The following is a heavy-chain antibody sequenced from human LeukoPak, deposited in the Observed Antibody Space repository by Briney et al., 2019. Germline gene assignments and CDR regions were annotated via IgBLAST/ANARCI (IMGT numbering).Heavy chain of an antibody. J-gene: IGHJ4*02. Sequence: GGSLRLSCAASGFTFSSYAIYWVRQAPGKGLEWVSSISSSSSYIYYADSVKGRFTISRDNAKNSLYLQMDSLRAEDTAVYYCATDSPETAAFDYWGQGTLVTVSS. CDR3: ATDSPETAAFDY. CDR1: GFTFSSYA. V-gene: IGHV3-21*01. D-gene: IGHD1-1*01. CDR2: ISSSSSYI.